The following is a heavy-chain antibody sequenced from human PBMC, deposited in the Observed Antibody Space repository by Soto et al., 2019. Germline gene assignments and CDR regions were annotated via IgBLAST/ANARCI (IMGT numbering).Heavy chain of an antibody. CDR1: GGTFSSYA. J-gene: IGHJ3*02. CDR2: IIPIFGTA. D-gene: IGHD3-22*01. Sequence: QVQLVQSGAEVKKPGSSVKVSCKASGGTFSSYAISWVRQAPGQGLEWMGGIIPIFGTANYAQKFQGRVTITADESTSTDYMELSSLRSEDTAVYYCARRTFTMIVVGDQGNAFDIWGQGTMVTVSS. CDR3: ARRTFTMIVVGDQGNAFDI. V-gene: IGHV1-69*01.